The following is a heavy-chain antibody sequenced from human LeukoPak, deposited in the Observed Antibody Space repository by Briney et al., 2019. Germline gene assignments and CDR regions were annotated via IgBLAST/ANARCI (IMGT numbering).Heavy chain of an antibody. CDR3: ARANYDFWSGYSDYYYYGMDV. J-gene: IGHJ6*02. CDR1: GGSISSISYY. D-gene: IGHD3-3*01. Sequence: SETLSLTCTISGGSISSISYYWGWIRQPPGKGLEWIGSIYYTGSTYYNPSLKSRVTVSVDTSKNQFSLNLRSVTAADTAVYYCARANYDFWSGYSDYYYYGMDVWGQGTTVTVSS. V-gene: IGHV4-39*01. CDR2: IYYTGST.